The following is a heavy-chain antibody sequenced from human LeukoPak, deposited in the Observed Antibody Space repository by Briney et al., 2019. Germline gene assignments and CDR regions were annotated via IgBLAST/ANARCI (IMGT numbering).Heavy chain of an antibody. CDR3: ARHGTAAGPFQL. V-gene: IGHV4-59*08. D-gene: IGHD2-21*02. CDR2: VYYSGTI. J-gene: IGHJ1*01. CDR1: GGAIDNYY. Sequence: PSETLSLTCTVSGGAIDNYYWSWIRQPPGKGLEWIAYVYYSGTINYNPSLEGRVTISVDTSKNQFSLRLTSVAAADTAVYYCARHGTAAGPFQLWGQGTLVTVSS.